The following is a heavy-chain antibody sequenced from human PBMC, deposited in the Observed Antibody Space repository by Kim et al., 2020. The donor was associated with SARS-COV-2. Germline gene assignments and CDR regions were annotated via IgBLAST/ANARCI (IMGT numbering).Heavy chain of an antibody. D-gene: IGHD6-13*01. V-gene: IGHV5-51*01. Sequence: SPSFQGQVTISADKSISTAYLQWSSLKASDTAMYYCARRGAAAGTGWFDPWGQGTLVTVSS. CDR3: ARRGAAAGTGWFDP. J-gene: IGHJ5*02.